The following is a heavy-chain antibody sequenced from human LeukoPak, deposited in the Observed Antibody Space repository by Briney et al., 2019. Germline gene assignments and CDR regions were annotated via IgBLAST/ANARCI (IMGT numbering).Heavy chain of an antibody. J-gene: IGHJ5*02. CDR3: ARRMVRGAIRWFDP. CDR2: INPNSGGT. V-gene: IGHV1-2*02. CDR1: GYTFTGYY. D-gene: IGHD3-10*01. Sequence: ASVKVSCKASGYTFTGYYMHWVRQAPGQGLEWKGWINPNSGGTNYAQKFQGRVTMTRDTSISTAYMELSRLRSDDTAVYYCARRMVRGAIRWFDPWGQGTLVTVSS.